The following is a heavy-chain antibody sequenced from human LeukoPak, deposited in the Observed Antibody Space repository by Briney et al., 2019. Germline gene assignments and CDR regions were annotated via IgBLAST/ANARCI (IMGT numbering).Heavy chain of an antibody. Sequence: GSLRLSCAASGFTFSSYGMHWVRQAPGKGLEWVSFISSSRSYIYYADSVKGRFTISRDNAKNSLYLQMNSLRAEDTAVYYCARFIAAPYYFDYWGRGTLVTVSS. CDR2: ISSSRSYI. J-gene: IGHJ4*02. V-gene: IGHV3-21*01. CDR3: ARFIAAPYYFDY. D-gene: IGHD6-13*01. CDR1: GFTFSSYG.